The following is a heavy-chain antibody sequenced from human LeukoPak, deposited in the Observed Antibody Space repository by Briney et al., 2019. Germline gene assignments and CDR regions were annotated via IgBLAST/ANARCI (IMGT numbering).Heavy chain of an antibody. CDR1: GFTFSSYG. Sequence: GGSLRLSCAASGFTFSSYGMHWVSQAPGKGLEWVEVISYDGSNKTYADSVKGRFTISRDNSKNTLYLQMNSLRAEDTAVYYWARKGRYCSGGSCYSEDYFDYWGQGTLVTVSS. CDR3: ARKGRYCSGGSCYSEDYFDY. D-gene: IGHD2-15*01. CDR2: ISYDGSNK. V-gene: IGHV3-30*03. J-gene: IGHJ4*02.